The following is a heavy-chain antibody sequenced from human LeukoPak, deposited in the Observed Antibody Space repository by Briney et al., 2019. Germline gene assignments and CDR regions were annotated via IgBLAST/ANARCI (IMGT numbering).Heavy chain of an antibody. J-gene: IGHJ4*02. CDR1: GFTFSSYW. Sequence: PGGSLRLSCAASGFTFSSYWMSWVRQAPGKGLEWVANIKQDGSEKYYVDSVKGRFTISRDNAKNSLYLQMNSLRAEDTAVYYWARVEEGILTGYFDYWGQGTLVTVSS. V-gene: IGHV3-7*01. D-gene: IGHD3-9*01. CDR2: IKQDGSEK. CDR3: ARVEEGILTGYFDY.